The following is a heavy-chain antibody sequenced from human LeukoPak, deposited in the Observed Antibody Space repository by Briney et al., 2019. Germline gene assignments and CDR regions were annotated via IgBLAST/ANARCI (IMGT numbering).Heavy chain of an antibody. CDR1: GFTVSSNY. D-gene: IGHD3-22*01. CDR3: AREALSYYDSSGYYRGAFDI. J-gene: IGHJ3*02. V-gene: IGHV3-53*01. CDR2: IYSGGST. Sequence: GGSLRLSCAASGFTVSSNYMSWVRQAPGKGLEWVSVIYSGGSTYYADSVKGRFTISRDNSKNTLYLQMNSLRAEDTAVYYCAREALSYYDSSGYYRGAFDIWGQGTMVTVSS.